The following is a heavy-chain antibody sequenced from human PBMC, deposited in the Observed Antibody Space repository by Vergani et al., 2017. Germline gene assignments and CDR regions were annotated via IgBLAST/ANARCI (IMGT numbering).Heavy chain of an antibody. J-gene: IGHJ6*03. Sequence: EVQLLESGGGLVQPGGSLRLSCAASGFTFSSYAMSWVRQAPGKGLEWVSAISGSGGSTYYADSVKGRFTISRDNSKNTLYLQMNSLRAEDTAVYYCARDTVHTVTTYYYYMDVWGKGTTVTVSS. D-gene: IGHD4-17*01. CDR3: ARDTVHTVTTYYYYMDV. CDR2: ISGSGGST. V-gene: IGHV3-23*01. CDR1: GFTFSSYA.